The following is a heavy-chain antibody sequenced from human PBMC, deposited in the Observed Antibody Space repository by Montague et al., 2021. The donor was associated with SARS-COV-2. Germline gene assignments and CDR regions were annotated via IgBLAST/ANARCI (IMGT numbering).Heavy chain of an antibody. Sequence: SETLSLTCTVSGYSISSGYYWGWIRQSPGKGLEWIGSIYHSGSTYYNPSLKSRVTISVDTSKNQFSLKLSSVTAADTAVYYCARDQESVGFGELLVGYYYGMDVWGQGTTVTVSS. CDR3: ARDQESVGFGELLVGYYYGMDV. D-gene: IGHD3-10*01. CDR2: IYHSGST. CDR1: GYSISSGYY. V-gene: IGHV4-38-2*02. J-gene: IGHJ6*02.